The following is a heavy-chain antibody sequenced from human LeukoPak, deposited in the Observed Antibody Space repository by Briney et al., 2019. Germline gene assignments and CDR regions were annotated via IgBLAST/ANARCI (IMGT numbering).Heavy chain of an antibody. CDR1: GFTFSSYS. D-gene: IGHD3-10*01. J-gene: IGHJ3*02. CDR3: ARDGTMVRGVILANDAFDI. Sequence: GGSLRLSCAASGFTFSSYSTNGVRQAPGKGLEWVSYISSSSSTIYYADSVKGRFTISRDNAKNSLYLQMNSLRAEDTAEYYCARDGTMVRGVILANDAFDIWGQGTMVTVSS. CDR2: ISSSSSTI. V-gene: IGHV3-48*01.